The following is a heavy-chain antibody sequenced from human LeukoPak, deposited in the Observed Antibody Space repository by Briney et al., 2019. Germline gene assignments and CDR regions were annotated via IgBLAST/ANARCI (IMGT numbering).Heavy chain of an antibody. CDR3: ARGEYYDSSGYYRYFDY. CDR2: MYYRGNT. V-gene: IGHV4-39*07. J-gene: IGHJ4*02. Sequence: SETLSLTCTVSGGSISTITYYWGWIRQPPGKGLEWVGHMYYRGNTFYNPSLKSRVTISVDASKNQFSLKLSSVTAADTAVYYCARGEYYDSSGYYRYFDYWGQGTLVTVSS. D-gene: IGHD3-22*01. CDR1: GGSISTITYY.